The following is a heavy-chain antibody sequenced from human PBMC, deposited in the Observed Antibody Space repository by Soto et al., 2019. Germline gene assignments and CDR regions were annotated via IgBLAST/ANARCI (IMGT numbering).Heavy chain of an antibody. J-gene: IGHJ6*02. D-gene: IGHD2-15*01. CDR3: ASCSGGSCLSYYGMDV. Sequence: GGSLRLSCAASGFTFSSYSMNWVRQAPGKGLEWVSSISSSSSYIYYADSVKGRFTISRDNAKNSLYLQMNSLRAEDTAVYYCASCSGGSCLSYYGMDVWGQGTTVTVSS. V-gene: IGHV3-21*01. CDR1: GFTFSSYS. CDR2: ISSSSSYI.